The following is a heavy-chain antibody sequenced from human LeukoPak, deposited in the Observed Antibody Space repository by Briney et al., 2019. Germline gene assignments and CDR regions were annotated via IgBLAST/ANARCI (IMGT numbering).Heavy chain of an antibody. Sequence: SETLSLTCTVSGGSVRSASNHWAWIRQSPGKGLEWIGTIFHSGSTYYSPSLESRVTISVDTSMTQFSLKLSSVTAADMAVYYCAREIWGYRSFFDYWGQGILVTVSS. CDR3: AREIWGYRSFFDY. D-gene: IGHD4/OR15-4a*01. CDR1: GGSVRSASNH. CDR2: IFHSGST. V-gene: IGHV4-39*07. J-gene: IGHJ4*02.